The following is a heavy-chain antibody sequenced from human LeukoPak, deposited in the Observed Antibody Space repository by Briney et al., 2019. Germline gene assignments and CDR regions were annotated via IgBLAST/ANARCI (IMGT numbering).Heavy chain of an antibody. J-gene: IGHJ4*02. V-gene: IGHV4-30-4*08. Sequence: SETLSLTCTVSGGSISSGDYYWSWIRQPPGKGLEWIGYIYYGGSTYYNPSLKSRVTISVDTSKNQFSLKLSSVTAADTAVYYCARVHYDSSGHNDYWGQGTLVTVSS. CDR1: GGSISSGDYY. D-gene: IGHD3-22*01. CDR2: IYYGGST. CDR3: ARVHYDSSGHNDY.